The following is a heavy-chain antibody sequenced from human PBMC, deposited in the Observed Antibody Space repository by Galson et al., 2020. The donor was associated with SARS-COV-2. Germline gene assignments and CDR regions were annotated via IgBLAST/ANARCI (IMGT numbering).Heavy chain of an antibody. Sequence: GGSLRLSCEVSGFIFKDFWMSWFRQAPGKSLEWVANIRGDGSETYYVESVKGRFSISRDNAMNSLYLQMDSLRVEDTAVYYCTREGWQGAYWGQGSRVTVSS. CDR3: TREGWQGAY. CDR2: IRGDGSET. J-gene: IGHJ4*02. V-gene: IGHV3-7*01. CDR1: GFIFKDFW.